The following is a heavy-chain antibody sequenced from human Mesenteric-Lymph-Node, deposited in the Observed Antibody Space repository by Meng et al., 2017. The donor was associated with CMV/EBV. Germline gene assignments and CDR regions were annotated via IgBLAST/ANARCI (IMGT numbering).Heavy chain of an antibody. CDR2: IAHDGST. D-gene: IGHD3-10*01. V-gene: IGHV4-34*01. J-gene: IGHJ4*02. Sequence: SETLSLTCAVYGGSFSGNYWSWIRQPPGKGLEWIGEIAHDGSTNYNPALKSRLIISVDTSKSQFSLKLSSVTAADTAAYYCARRLPHYGSGSQSLEYWGQGTLVTVSS. CDR1: GGSFSGNY. CDR3: ARRLPHYGSGSQSLEY.